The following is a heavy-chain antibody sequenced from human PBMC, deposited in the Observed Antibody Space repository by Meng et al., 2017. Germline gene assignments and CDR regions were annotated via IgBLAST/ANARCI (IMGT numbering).Heavy chain of an antibody. V-gene: IGHV1-2*06. D-gene: IGHD1-7*01. CDR1: GYTFIDAY. J-gene: IGHJ4*02. Sequence: QVQLGQFGAEVKKPGASVKLSCRASGYTFIDAYVHWVRQAPGQGLEWMGRIIPSSGDANSAQKFLGRVTLTWDTSISTAYKELSSLRSDDTAIYYCARDGGNYDFDYWGQGTLVTVPQ. CDR2: IIPSSGDA. CDR3: ARDGGNYDFDY.